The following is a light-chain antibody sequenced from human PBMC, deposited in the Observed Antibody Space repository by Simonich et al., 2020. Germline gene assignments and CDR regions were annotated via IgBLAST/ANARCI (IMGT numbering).Light chain of an antibody. CDR1: SGSIASNY. J-gene: IGLJ3*02. CDR3: QSYDSSNWV. Sequence: NFMLTQPHSVSESPGKTVTISCTRSSGSIASNYVQWYQQRPGSAPTTVIYEDNQRPSGCPDQFSGSIDSSSNSASLTISGLKTEDEADYYCQSYDSSNWVFGGGTKLTVL. V-gene: IGLV6-57*03. CDR2: EDN.